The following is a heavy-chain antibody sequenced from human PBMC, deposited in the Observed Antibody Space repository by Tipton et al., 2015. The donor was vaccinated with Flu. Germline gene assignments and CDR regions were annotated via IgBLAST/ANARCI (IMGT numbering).Heavy chain of an antibody. CDR2: ILGNGNT. CDR1: GASLSGGGYY. CDR3: AREGRNSGGLDY. Sequence: TLSLTCTVSGASLSGGGYYWSWIRQYPGKGLEWIGHILGNGNTFYKPSLKSRFTLSLDTSKTQFSLNVTSVTAADTAVYFCAREGRNSGGLDYWGQGTLVTVSS. D-gene: IGHD1-26*01. V-gene: IGHV4-31*03. J-gene: IGHJ4*02.